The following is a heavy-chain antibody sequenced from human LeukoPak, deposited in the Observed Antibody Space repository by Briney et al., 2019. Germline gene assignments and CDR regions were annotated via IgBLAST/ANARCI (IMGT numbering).Heavy chain of an antibody. D-gene: IGHD1-26*01. V-gene: IGHV3-9*01. CDR3: AKDIGWELPLAAFDI. CDR1: GFTFDDYA. CDR2: ISWNSGSI. Sequence: PGRSLRLSCAASGFTFDDYAMHWVRQAPGKGLEWVSGISWNSGSIGYADSVKGRVTISRDNAKNSLYLQMNSLRAEDTALYYCAKDIGWELPLAAFDIWGQGTMVTVSS. J-gene: IGHJ3*02.